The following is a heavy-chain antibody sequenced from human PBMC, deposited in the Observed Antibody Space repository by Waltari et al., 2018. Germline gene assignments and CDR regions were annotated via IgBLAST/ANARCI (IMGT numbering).Heavy chain of an antibody. Sequence: QVQLVESGGGVVQPGGSLRLSCAASGFTFSSYGMHWVRQAPGKGLEWVAFIRYDGSNKYYADSVKGRFTISRDNSKNTLYLQMNSLRAEDTAVYYCAKGGGRVGDWFDPWGQGTLVTVSS. J-gene: IGHJ5*02. CDR2: IRYDGSNK. CDR1: GFTFSSYG. CDR3: AKGGGRVGDWFDP. D-gene: IGHD1-26*01. V-gene: IGHV3-30*02.